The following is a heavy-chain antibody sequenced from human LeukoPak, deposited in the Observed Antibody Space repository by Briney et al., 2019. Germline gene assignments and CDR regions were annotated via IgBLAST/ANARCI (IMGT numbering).Heavy chain of an antibody. CDR3: ATAPSIVVVPAALFGSNWFDP. V-gene: IGHV1-2*02. CDR2: INPNSGGT. CDR1: GYTFTGYY. D-gene: IGHD2-2*01. Sequence: ASVKVSCKASGYTFTGYYMHWVRQAPGQGLEWMGWINPNSGGTNYAQKFQGRVTMTRDTSISTAYMELSRLRSDDTAVYYCATAPSIVVVPAALFGSNWFDPWGQETLVTVSS. J-gene: IGHJ5*02.